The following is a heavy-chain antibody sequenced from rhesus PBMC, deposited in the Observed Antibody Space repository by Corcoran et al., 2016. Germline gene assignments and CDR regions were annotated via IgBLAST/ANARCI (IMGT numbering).Heavy chain of an antibody. CDR3: AREVGWLPFDY. CDR2: IFGSGGST. CDR1: GGSISDSYY. J-gene: IGHJ4*01. D-gene: IGHD3-3*01. V-gene: IGHV4-106*01. Sequence: QVQLQESGPGLVKPSETLSLTCAVSGGSISDSYYWSWIRQPPGKGRGWIGYIFGSGGSTNNNPALKSGDTMSTDTAKNQFSLKLSSVTAADTAVYYGAREVGWLPFDYWGQGVLVTVSS.